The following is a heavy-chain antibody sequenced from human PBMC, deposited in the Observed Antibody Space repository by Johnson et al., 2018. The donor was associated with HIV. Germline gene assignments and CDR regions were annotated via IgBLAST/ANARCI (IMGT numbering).Heavy chain of an antibody. CDR1: GFTFSSYG. J-gene: IGHJ3*02. CDR3: ARGNITMIVGTSYAFDI. D-gene: IGHD3-22*01. Sequence: QMLLVESGGGVVQPGRSLRLSCAASGFTFSSYGMHWVRQAPGKGLEWVAVIWYDGSNKYYADSVKGRFTISRDNSKNTLYLQMNSLRAEDMAVYYCARGNITMIVGTSYAFDIWGQGTMVTVSS. CDR2: IWYDGSNK. V-gene: IGHV3-33*01.